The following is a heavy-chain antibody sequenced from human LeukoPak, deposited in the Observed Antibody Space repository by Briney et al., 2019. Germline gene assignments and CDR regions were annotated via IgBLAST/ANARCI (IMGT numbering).Heavy chain of an antibody. J-gene: IGHJ4*02. CDR2: ISAYNGNT. Sequence: ASVKVSCKASGYTFTNYYIHWVRQAPGQGLEWMGWISAYNGNTNYAQKLQGRVTMTTDTSTSTAYMELRSLRSDDTAVYYCARDPLMVAAAASFDYWGQGTLVTVSS. V-gene: IGHV1-18*04. CDR3: ARDPLMVAAAASFDY. CDR1: GYTFTNYY. D-gene: IGHD6-13*01.